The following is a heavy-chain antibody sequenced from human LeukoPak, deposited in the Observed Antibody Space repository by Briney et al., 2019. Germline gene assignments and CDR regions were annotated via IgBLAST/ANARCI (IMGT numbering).Heavy chain of an antibody. J-gene: IGHJ4*02. V-gene: IGHV4-39*07. CDR1: GGSISRSSYY. CDR2: FYYSGST. Sequence: SETLSLTCTVSGGSISRSSYYCSWIRQPPGKRLEWIGNFYYSGSTYYNPSLKSRVTISVDTSKNQFSLKLSSVTAADTAVYYCARGHYPDSASNYFDYWGQGTLVTVSS. CDR3: ARGHYPDSASNYFDY. D-gene: IGHD3-22*01.